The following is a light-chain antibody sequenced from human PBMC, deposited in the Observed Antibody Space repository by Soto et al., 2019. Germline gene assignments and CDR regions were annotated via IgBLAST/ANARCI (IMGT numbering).Light chain of an antibody. CDR3: QHYNSYSEA. CDR1: QGISSY. CDR2: AAS. Sequence: DIQLTQSPSFLSASVGDRVTITCRASQGISSYLAWYQQKPGKAPKLLIYAASTLQSGVPSRFSGSGSATEFTLTIRSLQTDELATYYCQHYNSYSEAVGQGTKGDIK. J-gene: IGKJ1*01. V-gene: IGKV1-9*01.